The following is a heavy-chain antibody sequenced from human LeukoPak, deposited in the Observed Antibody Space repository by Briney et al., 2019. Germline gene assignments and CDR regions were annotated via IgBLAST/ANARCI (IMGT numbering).Heavy chain of an antibody. CDR2: INHSGST. CDR1: GGSFSGYY. D-gene: IGHD2-2*01. J-gene: IGHJ6*03. V-gene: IGHV4-34*01. CDR3: ARGVRKYIAVVPDYYYYYYMDV. Sequence: SETLSLTCAVYGGSFSGYYWSWIRQPPGKGLEWIGEINHSGSTNYNPSLKSRVTISVDTSKNQFSLKLSSVTAADTAVYYCARGVRKYIAVVPDYYYYYYMDVWGKGTTVTVSS.